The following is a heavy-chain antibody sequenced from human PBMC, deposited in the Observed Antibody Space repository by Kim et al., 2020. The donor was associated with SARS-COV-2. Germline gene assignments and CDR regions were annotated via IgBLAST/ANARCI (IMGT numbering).Heavy chain of an antibody. V-gene: IGHV4-59*01. J-gene: IGHJ6*03. D-gene: IGHD3-3*01. Sequence: SETLSLTCTVSGGSISSYYWSWIRQPPGKGLEWIGYIYYSGSTNYNPSLKSRVTISVDTSKNQFSLKLSSVTAADTAVYYCARAMGDVLRFLEWLLPSYYMDVWGKGTTVTVSS. CDR1: GGSISSYY. CDR2: IYYSGST. CDR3: ARAMGDVLRFLEWLLPSYYMDV.